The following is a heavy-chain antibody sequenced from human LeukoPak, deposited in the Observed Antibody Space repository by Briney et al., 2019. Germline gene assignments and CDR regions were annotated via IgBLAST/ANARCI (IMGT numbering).Heavy chain of an antibody. CDR3: ARHWGGYCGRTSCLPSLTKIDF. CDR1: GGSISSGDYS. V-gene: IGHV4-30-2*03. J-gene: IGHJ4*02. D-gene: IGHD2-2*01. CDR2: IYHGGST. Sequence: PSQTLSLTCAVSGGSISSGDYSWSWIRQPPGKDLEWIGYIYHGGSTYYNPSLKSRITISVDTAKNQFSLSLKSVTAADTAVYHCARHWGGYCGRTSCLPSLTKIDFWGPGTLVTVSS.